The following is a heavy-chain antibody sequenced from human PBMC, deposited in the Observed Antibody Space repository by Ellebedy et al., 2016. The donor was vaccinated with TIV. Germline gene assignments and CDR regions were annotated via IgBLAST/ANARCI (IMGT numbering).Heavy chain of an antibody. V-gene: IGHV4-39*01. CDR1: GGSISSSSYY. Sequence: MPSETLSLTCTVSGGSISSSSYYWGWIRQPPGKGLEWIGSIYYSGSTYYNPSLKSRVTISVDTSKNQFSLKLSSVTAADTAVYYCARYVEGKNRRIAVAGRAFDYWGQGTLVTVSS. CDR2: IYYSGST. J-gene: IGHJ4*02. CDR3: ARYVEGKNRRIAVAGRAFDY. D-gene: IGHD6-19*01.